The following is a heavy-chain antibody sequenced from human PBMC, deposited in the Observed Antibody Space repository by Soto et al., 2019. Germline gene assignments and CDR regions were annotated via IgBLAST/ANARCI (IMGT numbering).Heavy chain of an antibody. D-gene: IGHD3-10*01. CDR1: GYTFTSYA. Sequence: ASVKVSCKASGYTFTSYAMHWVRQAPGQRLEWMGWINAGNGNTKHSQKFQGRVTITRDTSASTAYMELSSLRSEDTAVYYCARDLLSSLGVHYYYYGMDVWGQGTTVTVSS. V-gene: IGHV1-3*01. CDR2: INAGNGNT. CDR3: ARDLLSSLGVHYYYYGMDV. J-gene: IGHJ6*02.